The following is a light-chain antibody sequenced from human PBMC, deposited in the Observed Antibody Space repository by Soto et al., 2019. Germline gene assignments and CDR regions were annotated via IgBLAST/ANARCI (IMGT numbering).Light chain of an antibody. CDR2: AAS. CDR1: QSISSY. J-gene: IGKJ2*01. CDR3: QQSYRTPYT. Sequence: DIQMTQSPSSLSASVGDRVTITCRASQSISSYLNWYQQKPGKAPKLLIYAASSLQSGVPSRFSGSGSGTDFTITISSLQPEDFATYYCQQSYRTPYTFGQETKLEIK. V-gene: IGKV1-39*01.